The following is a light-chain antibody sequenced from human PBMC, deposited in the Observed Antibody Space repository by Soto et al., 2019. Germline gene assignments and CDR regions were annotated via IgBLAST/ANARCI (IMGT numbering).Light chain of an antibody. J-gene: IGKJ2*01. CDR2: AAS. V-gene: IGKV1-39*01. CDR3: QQSYRTPYT. Sequence: DIQMTQSPSSLSASVGDRVTITCRASQSINTYLNWYQQMPGKAPMLLIYAASTLQSGVPSRFSGGGSGTDFTLTISSLHPEDFATYYCQQSYRTPYTFGQGTKLEI. CDR1: QSINTY.